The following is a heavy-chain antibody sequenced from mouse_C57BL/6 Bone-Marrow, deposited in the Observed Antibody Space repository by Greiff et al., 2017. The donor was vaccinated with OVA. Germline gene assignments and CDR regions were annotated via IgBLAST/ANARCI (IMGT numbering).Heavy chain of an antibody. V-gene: IGHV1-69*01. Sequence: QVQLKQPGAELVMPGASVKLSCKASGYTFTSYWMHWVKQRPGQGLEWIGEIDPSDSYTNYNQKFKGKSTLTVDKSSSTAYMQLSSLTSEDSAVYYCARPIYDYDVAYWGQGTLVTVSA. CDR1: GYTFTSYW. CDR3: ARPIYDYDVAY. J-gene: IGHJ3*01. CDR2: IDPSDSYT. D-gene: IGHD2-4*01.